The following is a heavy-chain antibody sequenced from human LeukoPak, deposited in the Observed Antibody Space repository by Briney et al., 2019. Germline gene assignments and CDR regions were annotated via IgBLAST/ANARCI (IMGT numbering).Heavy chain of an antibody. V-gene: IGHV3-74*01. CDR3: AREYYYGSDGMDV. CDR2: IKSDGSRT. Sequence: GSLRLSCAASGFTFSSYWMHWVRQAPGKGLVWVSRIKSDGSRTDYADSVKGRFTISRDNAKNTLYLQMNSLRAEDTAVYYCAREYYYGSDGMDVWGQGTTVTVSS. D-gene: IGHD3-10*01. J-gene: IGHJ6*02. CDR1: GFTFSSYW.